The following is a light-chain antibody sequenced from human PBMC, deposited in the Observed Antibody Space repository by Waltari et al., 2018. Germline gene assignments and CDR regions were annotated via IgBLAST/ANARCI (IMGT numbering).Light chain of an antibody. Sequence: DILMTQSPSSLSASVGDRVTITCRESQIISNCLNWYQQKPGKAPNLLIYAASSLETGVPSRFSGSGSGTDFTLTISSLQPDDFGTYYCQQSYNTPPVTFGPGTKVDIK. CDR2: AAS. V-gene: IGKV1-39*01. CDR1: QIISNC. J-gene: IGKJ1*01. CDR3: QQSYNTPPVT.